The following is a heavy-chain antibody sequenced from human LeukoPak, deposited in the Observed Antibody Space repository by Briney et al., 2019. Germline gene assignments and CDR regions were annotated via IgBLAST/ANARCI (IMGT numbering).Heavy chain of an antibody. CDR1: GGSISSSSYY. Sequence: SETLSLTCTVSGGSISSSSYYWGWIRQPPGKGLEWIGSIYYSGSTNYNPSLKSRVTISVDTSKNQFSLKLSSVTAADTAVYYGARHWTISWFGELSGWFDPWGQGTLVTVSS. D-gene: IGHD3-10*01. CDR3: ARHWTISWFGELSGWFDP. J-gene: IGHJ5*02. V-gene: IGHV4-39*01. CDR2: IYYSGST.